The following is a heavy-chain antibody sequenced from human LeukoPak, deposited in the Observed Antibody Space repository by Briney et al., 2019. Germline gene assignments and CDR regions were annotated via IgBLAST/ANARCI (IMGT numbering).Heavy chain of an antibody. V-gene: IGHV1-8*03. Sequence: ASVKVSCKASGGTFSSYAISWVRQAPGQGLEWMGRMTPNSVHTDFAQKFQGRVTITRSFSKNTAYMELSSLRSEDTAVYYCARSLTDEVDAFDIWGQGTMVTVSS. CDR2: MTPNSVHT. J-gene: IGHJ3*02. CDR1: GGTFSSYA. CDR3: ARSLTDEVDAFDI.